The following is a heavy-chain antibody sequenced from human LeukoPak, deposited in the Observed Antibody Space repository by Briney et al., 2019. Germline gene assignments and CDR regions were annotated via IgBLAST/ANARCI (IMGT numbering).Heavy chain of an antibody. D-gene: IGHD3-22*01. CDR1: GYTFTGYY. CDR3: AIYYDSSGYYLDP. CDR2: INPNSGGT. V-gene: IGHV1-2*02. J-gene: IGHJ5*02. Sequence: ASVKVSRKASGYTFTGYYMHWVRQAPGQGLEWMGWINPNSGGTNYAQKFQGGVTMTRDTSISTAYMELSRLRSDDTAVYYCAIYYDSSGYYLDPWGQGTLVTVSS.